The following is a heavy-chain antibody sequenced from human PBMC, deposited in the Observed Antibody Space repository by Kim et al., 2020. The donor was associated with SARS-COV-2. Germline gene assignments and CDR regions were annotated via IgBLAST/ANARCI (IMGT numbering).Heavy chain of an antibody. J-gene: IGHJ4*02. CDR2: IYYSGST. V-gene: IGHV4-31*03. D-gene: IGHD3-9*01. CDR3: ASDSQGLTGYRRFDY. CDR1: GGSISSGGYY. Sequence: SETLSLTCTVSGGSISSGGYYWSWIRQHPGKGLEWIGYIYYSGSTYYNPSLKSRVTISVDTSKNQFSLKLSSVTAADTAVYYCASDSQGLTGYRRFDYWGQGTLVTVSS.